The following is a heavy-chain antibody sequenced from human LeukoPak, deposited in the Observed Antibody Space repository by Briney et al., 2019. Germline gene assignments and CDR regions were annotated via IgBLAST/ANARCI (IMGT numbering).Heavy chain of an antibody. CDR3: ARRSI. J-gene: IGHJ4*02. CDR1: GFTFSSYW. Sequence: GGSLRLSCAASGFTFSSYWMHWVRQAPGKGLVWVSRIKTDGSSTSYADSVKGRFTISRDNGKNMLYLQMSSLRAEDTAVYYCARRSIWGQGTLVTVSS. V-gene: IGHV3-74*01. CDR2: IKTDGSST.